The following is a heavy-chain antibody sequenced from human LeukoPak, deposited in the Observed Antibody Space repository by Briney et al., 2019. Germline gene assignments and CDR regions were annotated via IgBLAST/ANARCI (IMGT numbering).Heavy chain of an antibody. J-gene: IGHJ5*02. V-gene: IGHV3-7*01. CDR2: ITPDGSGT. D-gene: IGHD2-2*01. CDR1: GFSFKDYW. Sequence: GGSLRLSCAASGFSFKDYWMSWVRQAPGKGLEWVADITPDGSGTTYVDSVKGRFTISRDNAKQSLYLQMDTLTAEDTAVYYCARHSTIVVVPAGNWFDPWGQGTLVTVSS. CDR3: ARHSTIVVVPAGNWFDP.